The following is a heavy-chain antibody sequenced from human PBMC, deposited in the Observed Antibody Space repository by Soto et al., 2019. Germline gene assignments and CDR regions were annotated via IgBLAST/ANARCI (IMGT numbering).Heavy chain of an antibody. CDR1: GFSFSNYY. CDR2: ISSSSDFT. Sequence: GGSLRLSCAASGFSFSNYYMHWIRQAPGKGLEWVSYISSSSDFTNYADSVKGRFTISRDNAKNSLYLQMNNLRAEDTAVYYCARDLAAARPFLEYFDYWGQGTRVTVSS. J-gene: IGHJ4*02. V-gene: IGHV3-11*06. D-gene: IGHD6-13*01. CDR3: ARDLAAARPFLEYFDY.